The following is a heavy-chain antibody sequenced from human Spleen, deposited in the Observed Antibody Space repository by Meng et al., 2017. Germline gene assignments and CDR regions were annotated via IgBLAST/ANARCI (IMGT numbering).Heavy chain of an antibody. CDR2: INGGNGNT. D-gene: IGHD3-22*01. Sequence: QVQIVQSGAEVKKPGASVKGSCKASGYTLTRYAMHWVRQAPGQRLEWMGWINGGNGNTKYSQTFQGRVTITRDTSANTAYMELSSLRFEDTAVYYCARGPQGYESSGYYGCFDPWGQGTLVTVSS. CDR1: GYTLTRYA. V-gene: IGHV1-3*01. J-gene: IGHJ5*02. CDR3: ARGPQGYESSGYYGCFDP.